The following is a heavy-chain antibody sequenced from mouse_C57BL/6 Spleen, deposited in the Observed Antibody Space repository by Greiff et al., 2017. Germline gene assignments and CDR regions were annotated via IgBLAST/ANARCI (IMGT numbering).Heavy chain of an antibody. CDR3: AKRGNWDDHYFDD. V-gene: IGHV2-3*01. D-gene: IGHD4-1*01. J-gene: IGHJ2*01. CDR1: GFSLTSYG. CDR2: IWGDGGT. Sequence: VQRVESGPGLVAPSQSLYITCTVSGFSLTSYGVSWVRQPPGKGLEWLGVIWGDGGTNYHSARITRRGISKVNSKSQVFLIRIRLQTDDTATVYCAKRGNWDDHYFDDWGKGTTLTVSS.